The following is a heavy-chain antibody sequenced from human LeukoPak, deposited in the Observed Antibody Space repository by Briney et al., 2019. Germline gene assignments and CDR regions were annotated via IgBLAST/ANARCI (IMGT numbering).Heavy chain of an antibody. CDR2: SDPNGRYT. Sequence: PGGSLRLSCAASGFTFTNHYMHWGRRAPGKGLVAVSRSDPNGRYTSYADSVKGRFTISRDNAKNTLYLQMNTLGAEDTALYYCVRGSTDWNGMDVWGRGTTVTVSS. J-gene: IGHJ6*02. V-gene: IGHV3-74*01. D-gene: IGHD6-19*01. CDR1: GFTFTNHY. CDR3: VRGSTDWNGMDV.